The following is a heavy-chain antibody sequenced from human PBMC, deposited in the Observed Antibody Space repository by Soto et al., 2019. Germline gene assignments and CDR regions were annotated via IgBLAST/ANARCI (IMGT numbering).Heavy chain of an antibody. CDR1: GGSFSGYY. J-gene: IGHJ5*02. Sequence: PSETLSLTCAVYGGSFSGYYWSRIRQPPGKGLEWIGEIKHSGSTNYNPSLKSRVTISVDTSKKQFSLKLNSVTAADTAVYYCARAPNNSFDPWGQGTLVTVSS. V-gene: IGHV4-34*01. CDR3: ARAPNNSFDP. CDR2: IKHSGST.